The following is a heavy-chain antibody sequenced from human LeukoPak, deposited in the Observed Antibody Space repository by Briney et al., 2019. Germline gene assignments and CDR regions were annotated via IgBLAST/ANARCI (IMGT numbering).Heavy chain of an antibody. CDR2: IYPGDSDT. D-gene: IGHD3-22*01. CDR3: ARLPVPGGYYYDSSGIDY. V-gene: IGHV5-51*01. Sequence: GESLQISCKGSGYSFTSYWIGWVRQMPGKGLEWMGIIYPGDSDTRYSPSFQGQVTISADKSISTAYLQWSSLKASDTAMYYCARLPVPGGYYYDSSGIDYWGQGTLVTVSS. CDR1: GYSFTSYW. J-gene: IGHJ4*02.